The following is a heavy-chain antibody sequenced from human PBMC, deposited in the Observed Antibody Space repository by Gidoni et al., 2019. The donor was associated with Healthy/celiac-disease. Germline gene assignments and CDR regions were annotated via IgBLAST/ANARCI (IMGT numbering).Heavy chain of an antibody. D-gene: IGHD3-10*01. CDR3: ARHLGGGRYYGSGSYIYYFDY. CDR2: VYYSGST. V-gene: IGHV4-39*01. Sequence: GWIRQPPGKGLEWIGSVYYSGSTYYNPSLKSRVTISVDTSKNQSSLKLSSVTAADTAVYYCARHLGGGRYYGSGSYIYYFDYWGQGTLVTVSS. J-gene: IGHJ4*02.